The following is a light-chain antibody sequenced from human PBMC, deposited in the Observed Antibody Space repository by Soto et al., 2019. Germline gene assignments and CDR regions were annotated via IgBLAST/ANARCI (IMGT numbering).Light chain of an antibody. CDR1: QSVRRN. CDR2: GVS. V-gene: IGKV3-15*01. J-gene: IGKJ4*01. CDR3: QQYEQWPLT. Sequence: EFVLTQSPGTLSLSPRERATLSCRASQSVRRNYLAWYQQKLGQAPRLLIYGVSTRATGIPGRFSGSGSGTEFTLIISSLQSEDFAIYYCQQYEQWPLTIGGGTRVEIK.